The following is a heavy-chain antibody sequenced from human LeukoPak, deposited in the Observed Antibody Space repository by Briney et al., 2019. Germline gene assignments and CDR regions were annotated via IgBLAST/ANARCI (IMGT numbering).Heavy chain of an antibody. CDR3: AKDSQTSWSSSWLWFLDS. CDR1: GYTFTSYD. CDR2: MNPHSGNT. Sequence: GASVKVSCKASGYTFTSYDINWVRQATGQGLEWMGWMNPHSGNTGYAQNFQGRVTMTRNTSIRTAYMELSSLRSEDTAVYYCAKDSQTSWSSSWLWFLDSWGQGTPVTVSS. J-gene: IGHJ4*02. V-gene: IGHV1-8*01. D-gene: IGHD6-13*01.